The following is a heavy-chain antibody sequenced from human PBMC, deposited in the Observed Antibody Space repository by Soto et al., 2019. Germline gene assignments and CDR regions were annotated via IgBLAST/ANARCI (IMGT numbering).Heavy chain of an antibody. CDR2: IYYSGST. J-gene: IGHJ4*02. CDR1: GGSISSGGHY. V-gene: IGHV4-31*03. D-gene: IGHD3-10*01. Sequence: QVQLQESGPGLVKPSQTLSLTCTVSGGSISSGGHYWSWIRQHPGKGLEWIGYIYYSGSTYYNPSLKSRVTISVDTSKNQFSLKLSSVTAADTAVYYCARAYGSGSPLGPIDYWGQGTLVTVSS. CDR3: ARAYGSGSPLGPIDY.